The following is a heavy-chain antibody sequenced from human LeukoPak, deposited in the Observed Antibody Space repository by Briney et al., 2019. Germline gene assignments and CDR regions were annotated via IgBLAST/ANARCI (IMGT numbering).Heavy chain of an antibody. J-gene: IGHJ4*02. V-gene: IGHV1-69*01. CDR3: ATEIHRGSGIAAV. D-gene: IGHD6-13*01. Sequence: TVKVSCKASGGTFSSYAISWVRQAPGQGLEWMGGIIPIFGTANYAQKFQGRVTITADESTSTAYMELSSLRSEDTAVYYCATEIHRGSGIAAVWGQGTLVTVSS. CDR2: IIPIFGTA. CDR1: GGTFSSYA.